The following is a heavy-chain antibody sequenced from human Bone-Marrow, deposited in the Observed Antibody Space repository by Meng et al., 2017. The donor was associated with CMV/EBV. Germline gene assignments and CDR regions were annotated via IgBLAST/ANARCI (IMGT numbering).Heavy chain of an antibody. V-gene: IGHV1-8*01. CDR1: GYTFTSYD. CDR3: ARFPPLYSSSSGRVY. CDR2: MNPNSGDT. Sequence: ASVKVSCKASGYTFTSYDINWVRQATGQGLEWMGWMNPNSGDTGYAQNFQGRVTMTRNTSISTAYMELSRLRSDDTAVYYCARFPPLYSSSSGRVYWGQGALVTVSS. J-gene: IGHJ4*02. D-gene: IGHD6-6*01.